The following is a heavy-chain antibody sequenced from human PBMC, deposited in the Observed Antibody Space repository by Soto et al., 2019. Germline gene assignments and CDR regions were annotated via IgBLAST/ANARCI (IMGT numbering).Heavy chain of an antibody. Sequence: SGPTLVNPTQTLTLTCSFSGFSLSTSGVGVGWSRQSPGKALEWLALIYWSGDEHYRPSLKSRLSITKDTSKNHVVLIMTDMDPVDTATXYCARGLATLPVFAFDIWGPGTMVTVSS. V-gene: IGHV2-5*01. CDR2: IYWSGDE. CDR1: GFSLSTSGVG. J-gene: IGHJ3*02. CDR3: ARGLATLPVFAFDI. D-gene: IGHD6-6*01.